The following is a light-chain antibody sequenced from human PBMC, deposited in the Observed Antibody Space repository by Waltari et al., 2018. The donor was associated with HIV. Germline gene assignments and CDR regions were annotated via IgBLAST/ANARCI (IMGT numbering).Light chain of an antibody. J-gene: IGLJ2*01. V-gene: IGLV3-1*01. CDR2: QDN. Sequence: SYELTKPPSVPVSPGQTASIPCSGDNLGTKYVCWYQQKPGQSPVLVIYQDNKWPSGIPERFSGSNSGNTATLTISETQAMDEADYYCQAWDSSIVVFGGGTKLTVL. CDR3: QAWDSSIVV. CDR1: NLGTKY.